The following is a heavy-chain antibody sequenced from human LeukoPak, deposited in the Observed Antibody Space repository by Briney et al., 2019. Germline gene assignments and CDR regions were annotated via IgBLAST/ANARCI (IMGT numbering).Heavy chain of an antibody. CDR2: MNPNSGNI. V-gene: IGHV1-8*01. CDR3: ARVRGRVTIFGVVTRQGNWFDP. Sequence: ASVKVSCKASGYTFTSYDINWVRQATGQGLEWMGWMNPNSGNIGYAQKFQGRVTTTRNTSISTAYMELSSLRSEDTAVYYCARVRGRVTIFGVVTRQGNWFDPWGQGTLVTVSS. J-gene: IGHJ5*02. CDR1: GYTFTSYD. D-gene: IGHD3-3*01.